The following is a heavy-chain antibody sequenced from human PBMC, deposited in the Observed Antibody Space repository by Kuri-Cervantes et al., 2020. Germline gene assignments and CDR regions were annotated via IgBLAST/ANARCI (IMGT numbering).Heavy chain of an antibody. CDR2: IIPIFGTA. D-gene: IGHD2-21*02. V-gene: IGHV1-69*13. Sequence: SVKVSCKASGGTFSSYAISWVRQAPGQGLEWMGGIIPIFGTANYAQKFQGRVTITADESTSTAYMELSSLRSEDTAVYYCARDRAAIEVTDAFDIWGQGTMVTVSS. J-gene: IGHJ3*02. CDR3: ARDRAAIEVTDAFDI. CDR1: GGTFSSYA.